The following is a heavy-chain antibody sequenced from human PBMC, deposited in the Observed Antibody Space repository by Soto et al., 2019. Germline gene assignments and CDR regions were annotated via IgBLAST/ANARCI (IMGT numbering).Heavy chain of an antibody. CDR2: IYYSGST. J-gene: IGHJ3*02. Sequence: QVQLQESGPGLVKPSETLSLTCTVSGGSVSSGSYYWSWIRQPPGKGLEWIGYIYYSGSTNYNPSLKRRVTISEDTSKNQFSLKLSSVTAADTAVYYWARVDGYDFWSRIGAFDIWGQGTMVTVSS. CDR1: GGSVSSGSYY. V-gene: IGHV4-61*01. CDR3: ARVDGYDFWSRIGAFDI. D-gene: IGHD3-3*01.